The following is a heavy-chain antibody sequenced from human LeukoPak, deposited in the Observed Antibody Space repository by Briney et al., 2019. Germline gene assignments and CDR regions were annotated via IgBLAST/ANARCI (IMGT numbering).Heavy chain of an antibody. CDR1: GGSFSGYY. V-gene: IGHV4-34*01. D-gene: IGHD3-10*01. J-gene: IGHJ6*02. Sequence: PSETLSLTCAVYGGSFSGYYWSWIRQPPGKGLEWIGENNHSGSTNYNPSLKRRVTISVDTSKNQFSLKLSSVTAADTAVYYCARGQVGITMVRGVVYSMDVWGQGTTVTVSS. CDR2: NNHSGST. CDR3: ARGQVGITMVRGVVYSMDV.